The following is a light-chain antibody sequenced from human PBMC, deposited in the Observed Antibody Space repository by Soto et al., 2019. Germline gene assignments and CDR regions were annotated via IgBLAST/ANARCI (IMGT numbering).Light chain of an antibody. CDR3: QQSYSTPYT. J-gene: IGKJ2*01. CDR1: QSISSY. Sequence: DIQMTQSPSSLSASVGDRVTITCRASQSISSYLNWYQHKPGKAPKLLIYGASNLHSGVPSRFSGSGSGTGFTLTISSLQPEEFTTYYCQQSYSTPYTFGQGTKLEIK. V-gene: IGKV1-39*01. CDR2: GAS.